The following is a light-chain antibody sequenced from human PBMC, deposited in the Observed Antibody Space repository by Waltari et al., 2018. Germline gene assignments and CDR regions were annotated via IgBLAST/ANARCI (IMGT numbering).Light chain of an antibody. CDR1: QSLLQSNGYNY. CDR3: MQTLQTPYT. V-gene: IGKV2-28*01. CDR2: LGY. Sequence: IVMTQSQLSLPVTPGEPASISCRSSQSLLQSNGYNYLDWYLQKPGQSPQLLIYLGYNRASGVPDRFSGSGSGTDFTLKISRVEAEYVGVYYCMQTLQTPYTFGQGTKLEIK. J-gene: IGKJ2*01.